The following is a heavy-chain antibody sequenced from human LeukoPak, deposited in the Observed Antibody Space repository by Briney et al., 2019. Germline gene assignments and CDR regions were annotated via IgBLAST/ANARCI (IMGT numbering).Heavy chain of an antibody. CDR2: INHSGST. J-gene: IGHJ4*02. CDR1: GGSFSGYY. CDR3: ARGLTILDY. V-gene: IGHV4-34*01. Sequence: PSETLSLTCAVYGGSFSGYYWSWIRQPPGKGLEWIGEINHSGSTNYNPSLKSRVTISVDTSKNQFSLKLSSVTDADTAVYYCARGLTILDYWGQGTLVTVSS. D-gene: IGHD3-3*01.